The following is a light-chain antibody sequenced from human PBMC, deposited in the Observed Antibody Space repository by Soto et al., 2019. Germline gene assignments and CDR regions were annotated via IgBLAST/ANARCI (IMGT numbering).Light chain of an antibody. CDR1: QSISSW. J-gene: IGKJ1*01. V-gene: IGKV1-5*03. CDR2: KAS. Sequence: DIQMTQSPSTLSASVGARVTITCRASQSISSWLAWYQQKPGKAPKLLIYKASSLQSGVPSRFSGSGSGTEFTLTISSLQPDDFATYYCHQYNSYWTFGQGTKVEIK. CDR3: HQYNSYWT.